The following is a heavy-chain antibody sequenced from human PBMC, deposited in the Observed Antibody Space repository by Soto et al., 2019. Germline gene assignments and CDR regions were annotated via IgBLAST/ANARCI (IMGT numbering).Heavy chain of an antibody. J-gene: IGHJ4*02. Sequence: SETLSLTCTVSGGSISGYYWSWIRQPPGKGLEWIGYIYYSGSTNYNPSLKSRVTISVDTSKNQFSLKLSSVTAADTAVYYCASGRLRIDYWGQGTLVTVSS. D-gene: IGHD4-17*01. CDR2: IYYSGST. CDR3: ASGRLRIDY. CDR1: GGSISGYY. V-gene: IGHV4-59*01.